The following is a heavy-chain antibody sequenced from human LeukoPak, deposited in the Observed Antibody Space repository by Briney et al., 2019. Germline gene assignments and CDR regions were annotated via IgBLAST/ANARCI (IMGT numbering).Heavy chain of an antibody. Sequence: SETLSLTCAVYGGSFSGYYWSWIRQPPGKGLEWIGEINHSGSTNYNPSLKSRVTISVDTPKNQFSLKLSSVTAADTAVYYCARAYPNRLKAAAGTSPYYYYYMDVWGKGTTVTVSS. CDR2: INHSGST. CDR1: GGSFSGYY. CDR3: ARAYPNRLKAAAGTSPYYYYYMDV. V-gene: IGHV4-34*01. J-gene: IGHJ6*03. D-gene: IGHD6-13*01.